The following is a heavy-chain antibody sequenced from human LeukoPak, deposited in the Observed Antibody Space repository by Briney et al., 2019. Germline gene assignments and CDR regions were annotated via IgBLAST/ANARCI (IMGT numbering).Heavy chain of an antibody. J-gene: IGHJ4*02. V-gene: IGHV1-24*01. D-gene: IGHD3-22*01. CDR3: ATPSITMIVGAFFDY. CDR2: FDPEDGET. Sequence: GASVKVSCKVSGYTLTELSMHWVRQAPGKGLEWMGGFDPEDGETIYAQKFQGRATMTEDTSTDTAYMELSSLRSEDTAVYYCATPSITMIVGAFFDYWGQGTLVTVST. CDR1: GYTLTELS.